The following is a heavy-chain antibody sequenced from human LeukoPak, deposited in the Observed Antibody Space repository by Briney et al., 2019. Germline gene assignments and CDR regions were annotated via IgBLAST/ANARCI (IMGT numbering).Heavy chain of an antibody. CDR3: ARSPMATITLFDY. CDR2: ITSDGSST. D-gene: IGHD5-24*01. J-gene: IGHJ4*02. Sequence: GGSLRLSCAASGFTFSSYWMHWVRQAPGKGLVWVSRITSDGSSTSYADSVKGRFTISRDNAKNTLYLQMNSLRAEDTAVYYCARSPMATITLFDYWGQGTLVTVSS. V-gene: IGHV3-74*01. CDR1: GFTFSSYW.